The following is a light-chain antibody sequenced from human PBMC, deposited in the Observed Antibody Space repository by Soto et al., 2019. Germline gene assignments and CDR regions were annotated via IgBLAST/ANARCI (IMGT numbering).Light chain of an antibody. Sequence: DIQMTQSPSTLSASVGDGVTITCRASQTITTSLAWYQQKPGKAPKLLIYKASSLESGVPPRFSGSGSGTEFTLIISSLQPDDFASYYCQQYDSYSVMTFGQGTKVEI. J-gene: IGKJ1*01. CDR1: QTITTS. V-gene: IGKV1-5*03. CDR3: QQYDSYSVMT. CDR2: KAS.